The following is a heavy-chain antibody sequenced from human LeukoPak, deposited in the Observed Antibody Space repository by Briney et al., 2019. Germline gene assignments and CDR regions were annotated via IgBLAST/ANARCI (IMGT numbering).Heavy chain of an antibody. V-gene: IGHV3-30*01. CDR1: GFTFNSYA. J-gene: IGHJ4*02. CDR3: ARDKDYSNAYFDY. D-gene: IGHD4-11*01. Sequence: GGSLRLSCAASGFTFNSYAMHWVRQAPGKGLEWVAVISYDGSNKYYADSVKGRFTISRDNSKNTLYLQMNSLRAEDTAVYYCARDKDYSNAYFDYWGQGNLVTVSS. CDR2: ISYDGSNK.